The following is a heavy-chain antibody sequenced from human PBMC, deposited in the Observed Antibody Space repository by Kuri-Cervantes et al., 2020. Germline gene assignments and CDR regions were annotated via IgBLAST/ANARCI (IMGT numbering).Heavy chain of an antibody. CDR2: INPSGGST. V-gene: IGHV1-46*04. CDR3: ARTWIQLWLGWFDP. Sequence: ASVKVSCKASGYTFTNYYMHWVRQAPGQGLEWMGIINPSGGSTSYAQKLQGRVTMTRDTSTSTVYMELNSLRSEDTAVYYCARTWIQLWLGWFDPWGQGTLVTVSS. CDR1: GYTFTNYY. D-gene: IGHD5-18*01. J-gene: IGHJ5*02.